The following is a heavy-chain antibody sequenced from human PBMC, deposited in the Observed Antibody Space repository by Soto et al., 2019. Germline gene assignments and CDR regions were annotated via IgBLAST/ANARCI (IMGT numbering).Heavy chain of an antibody. CDR1: GYTFTGYG. Sequence: QVQLVQSGAEVKKPGASVKVSCKASGYTFTGYGISWVRQAPGQGLEWMGWISAYNGNTNYAQKLQGRVTMTTDTSTSTAYMELRSLRSDDTAVYYCARVLTIFPDLDYGMDVWGQGTTVTVSS. J-gene: IGHJ6*02. CDR2: ISAYNGNT. D-gene: IGHD3-3*01. V-gene: IGHV1-18*01. CDR3: ARVLTIFPDLDYGMDV.